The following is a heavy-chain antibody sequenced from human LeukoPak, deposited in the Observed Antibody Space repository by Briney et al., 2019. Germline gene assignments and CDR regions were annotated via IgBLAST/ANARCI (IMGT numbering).Heavy chain of an antibody. CDR3: ARDAIAAAGSFDY. Sequence: SETLSLTCTVSVGSISSYYWSWIRQPPGKGLEWIGYIYYSGSTNYNPSLKSRVTISVDTSKNQFSLKLSTVTAADTAVYYCARDAIAAAGSFDYWGQGTLVTVSS. V-gene: IGHV4-59*01. D-gene: IGHD6-13*01. CDR1: VGSISSYY. CDR2: IYYSGST. J-gene: IGHJ4*02.